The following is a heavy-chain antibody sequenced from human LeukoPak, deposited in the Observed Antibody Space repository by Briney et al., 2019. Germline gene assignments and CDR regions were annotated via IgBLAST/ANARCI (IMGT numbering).Heavy chain of an antibody. D-gene: IGHD2-15*01. Sequence: GESLKISCKGSGYSFTSYWIGWVRQMPGKGLEWIGIIYPGDSDTRYSPSFQGQVTISADKSISTAYLQWSSLKASDTAMYYCARFLRYCSGGSCPASLGFGYWGQGTLVTVSS. CDR3: ARFLRYCSGGSCPASLGFGY. V-gene: IGHV5-51*01. J-gene: IGHJ4*02. CDR1: GYSFTSYW. CDR2: IYPGDSDT.